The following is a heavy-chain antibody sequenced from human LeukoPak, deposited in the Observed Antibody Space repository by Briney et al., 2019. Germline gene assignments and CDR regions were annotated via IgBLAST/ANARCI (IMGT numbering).Heavy chain of an antibody. CDR3: ARSNPNRNALDL. J-gene: IGHJ3*01. V-gene: IGHV3-7*01. CDR2: INKDGSEE. CDR1: GFTLNSYL. D-gene: IGHD1-14*01. Sequence: WGSLRLSCAASGFTLNSYLMSWVRQAPGSGLEWVANINKDGSEENYLDSVKGRFTVSRDNAKNSLYLQMNSLRGEDTAVYYCARSNPNRNALDLWGQGTMVTISS.